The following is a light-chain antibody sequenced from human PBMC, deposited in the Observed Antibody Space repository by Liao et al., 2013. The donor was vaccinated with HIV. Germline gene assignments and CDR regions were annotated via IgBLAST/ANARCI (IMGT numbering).Light chain of an antibody. CDR2: QDT. CDR3: QTWDGSTAHYV. J-gene: IGLJ1*01. Sequence: SYELLTQPPSVSVSPGQTASITCSGDKLGDKYTCWYQQKPGQSPVLVIYQDTKRPSGIPERFSGSNSGNTATLTISGTQAMDEADYFCQTWDGSTAHYVFGTGTKVTVL. V-gene: IGLV3-1*01. CDR1: KLGDKY.